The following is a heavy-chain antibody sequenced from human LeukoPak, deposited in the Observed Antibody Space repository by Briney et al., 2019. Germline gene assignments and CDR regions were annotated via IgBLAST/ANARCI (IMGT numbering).Heavy chain of an antibody. CDR2: ISGSGGFT. CDR3: AKGSITSSYAAIDY. Sequence: GGSLRLSCAASGFTFDDYGMSWVRQAPGKGLEWVSVISGSGGFTYYADSVRGRFTFSRDNSQDTLYLQMSSLRAEDTAVYYCAKGSITSSYAAIDYWGQGTLVTVSS. J-gene: IGHJ4*02. D-gene: IGHD2-2*01. CDR1: GFTFDDYG. V-gene: IGHV3-23*01.